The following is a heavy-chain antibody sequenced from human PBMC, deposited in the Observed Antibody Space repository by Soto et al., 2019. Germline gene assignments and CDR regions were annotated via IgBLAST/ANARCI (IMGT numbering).Heavy chain of an antibody. CDR1: GGTFSSYA. CDR3: ARGDSPFYYYDSSGDFDY. D-gene: IGHD3-22*01. CDR2: IIPIFGTA. Sequence: GASVKVSCKASGGTFSSYAISWVRQAPGQGLEWMGGIIPIFGTANYAQKFQGRVTITRDTSTSTVYMELSSLRSEDTAVYYCARGDSPFYYYDSSGDFDYWGQGTLVTVSS. V-gene: IGHV1-69*05. J-gene: IGHJ4*02.